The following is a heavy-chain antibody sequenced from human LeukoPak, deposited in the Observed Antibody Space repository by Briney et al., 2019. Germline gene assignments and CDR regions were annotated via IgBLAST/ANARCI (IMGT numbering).Heavy chain of an antibody. CDR3: ASSESSDYFDY. CDR2: IYYSGST. V-gene: IGHV4-59*01. J-gene: IGHJ4*02. CDR1: GGSISSYY. Sequence: PSETLSLTCTVSGGSISSYYWSWIRQPPGKGLEWIGYIYYSGSTNYNPSLKSRVTISVDTSKNQFSLKLSSATAADTAVYYCASSESSDYFDYWGQGTLVTVSS. D-gene: IGHD3-10*01.